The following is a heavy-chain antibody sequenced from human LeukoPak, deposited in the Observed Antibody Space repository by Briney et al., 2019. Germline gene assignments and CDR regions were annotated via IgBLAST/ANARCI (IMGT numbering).Heavy chain of an antibody. CDR3: ARGMALYYDILTGYYPFDY. CDR1: GGSISSYY. D-gene: IGHD3-9*01. CDR2: IYYSGST. J-gene: IGHJ4*02. V-gene: IGHV4-59*01. Sequence: SETLSLTCTVSGGSISSYYWSWIRQPPGKGLEWIGYIYYSGSTNYNPSLKSRVTISVDTSKNQFSLKLSSVTAEDTAVYYCARGMALYYDILTGYYPFDYWGQGTLVTVSS.